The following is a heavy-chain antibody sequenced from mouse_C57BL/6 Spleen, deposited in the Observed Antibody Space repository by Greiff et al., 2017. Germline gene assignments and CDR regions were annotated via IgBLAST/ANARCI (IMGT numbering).Heavy chain of an antibody. Sequence: EVKVEESGGGLVQPGESLKLSCESNEYEFPSHDMSWVRKTPEKRLELVAAINSDGGSTYYPDTMERRFIISRDNTKKTLYLQMSSLRSEDTALYYCARHVTGTAWFAYWGQGTLVTVSA. V-gene: IGHV5-2*03. CDR3: ARHVTGTAWFAY. J-gene: IGHJ3*01. CDR1: EYEFPSHD. CDR2: INSDGGST. D-gene: IGHD4-1*01.